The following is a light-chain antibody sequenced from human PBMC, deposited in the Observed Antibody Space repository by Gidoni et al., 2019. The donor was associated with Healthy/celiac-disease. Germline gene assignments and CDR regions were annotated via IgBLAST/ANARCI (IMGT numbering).Light chain of an antibody. Sequence: DIQMTQSPSSLSASVGDRVTITCRASQSISSYLNWYQQKPGKAPKLLIYAASSLKSGVPSRFSGSGSGTDFTLTISSLQPEDFATYYCQQSYSTPPATFGQGTKVEIK. CDR3: QQSYSTPPAT. V-gene: IGKV1-39*01. CDR1: QSISSY. CDR2: AAS. J-gene: IGKJ1*01.